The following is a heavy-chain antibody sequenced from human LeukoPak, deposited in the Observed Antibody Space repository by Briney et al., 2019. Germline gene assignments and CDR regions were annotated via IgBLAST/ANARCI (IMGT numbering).Heavy chain of an antibody. D-gene: IGHD2-2*01. CDR3: ARKGWGVPVHVFDY. CDR1: GYTFIGYY. Sequence: ASVKVSCKASGYTFIGYYMHWVRQAPGQGLEWMGWINPNCGGTNYAQKFQGRVTMTRDTSISTAYMELSRLRSDDTAVYYCARKGWGVPVHVFDYGREGTLLTLPS. CDR2: INPNCGGT. V-gene: IGHV1-2*02. J-gene: IGHJ4*02.